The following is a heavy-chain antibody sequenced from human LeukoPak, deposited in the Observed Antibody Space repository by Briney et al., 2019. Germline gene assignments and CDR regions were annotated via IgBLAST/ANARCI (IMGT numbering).Heavy chain of an antibody. V-gene: IGHV3-66*01. CDR2: IYSCGST. Sequence: PGGSLRLSCAASGFTVSSNYMSWVRQAPGKGLEWVSVIYSCGSTYYADSVKGRFTISRDNSKNTLYLQMNSLRAEDTAVYYCARDGRLGYCSGGSCSDAFDIWGQGTMVTVSS. CDR1: GFTVSSNY. J-gene: IGHJ3*02. D-gene: IGHD2-15*01. CDR3: ARDGRLGYCSGGSCSDAFDI.